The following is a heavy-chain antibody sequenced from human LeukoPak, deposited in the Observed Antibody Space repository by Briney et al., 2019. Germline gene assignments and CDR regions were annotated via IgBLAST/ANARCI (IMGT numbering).Heavy chain of an antibody. D-gene: IGHD4-17*01. Sequence: GGSLRLSCAASGFTFSSYGMHWVRQAPGKGLEWVAVIWYDGSNKYYADSVKGRFTISRDNSKNTLYLQMNSLRAEDTAVYYCARDRTVTTDAFDIWGRGTMVTVSS. CDR2: IWYDGSNK. CDR1: GFTFSSYG. J-gene: IGHJ3*02. CDR3: ARDRTVTTDAFDI. V-gene: IGHV3-33*01.